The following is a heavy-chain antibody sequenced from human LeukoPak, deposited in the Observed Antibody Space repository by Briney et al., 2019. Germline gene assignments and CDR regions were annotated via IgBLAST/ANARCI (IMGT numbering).Heavy chain of an antibody. Sequence: ASVKVSCKASGYTFTGYYMHWVRQAPGQGLEWMGWINPNSGGTNYAQKFQGWVTMTRDTSISTAYMELSRLRSEDTAVYYCATALVVITTWDASDIWGQGTMVTVSS. V-gene: IGHV1-2*04. J-gene: IGHJ3*02. CDR2: INPNSGGT. CDR3: ATALVVITTWDASDI. D-gene: IGHD3-22*01. CDR1: GYTFTGYY.